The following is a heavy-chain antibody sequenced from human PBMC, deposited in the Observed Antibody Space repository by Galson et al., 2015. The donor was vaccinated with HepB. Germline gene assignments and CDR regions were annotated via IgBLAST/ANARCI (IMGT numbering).Heavy chain of an antibody. CDR2: IYTNGST. Sequence: SLRLSCAASGFTVSTNYMSWVRQAPGEGLEWVSVIYTNGSTYYADSLKGRFTISRDNSKNTLYLQMNSLRGEDTAVYYCARDQGDDYVNYYYYHGMDVWGQGTTVTVSS. D-gene: IGHD4-17*01. CDR1: GFTVSTNY. J-gene: IGHJ6*02. V-gene: IGHV3-66*03. CDR3: ARDQGDDYVNYYYYHGMDV.